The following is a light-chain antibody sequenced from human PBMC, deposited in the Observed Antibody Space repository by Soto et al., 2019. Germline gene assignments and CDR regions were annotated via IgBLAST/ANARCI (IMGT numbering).Light chain of an antibody. V-gene: IGKV1-6*01. CDR3: LQDHNYQWT. CDR2: AAS. J-gene: IGKJ2*02. CDR1: QDISTS. Sequence: IQMTQSPSSLSASVGDRVTITCRASQDISTSLAWYQQKPGKAPKLLIYAASDLEAEVPSRFSGSGSGTDFTLTISSLQAEDFATYYCLQDHNYQWTFGQGTKVDIK.